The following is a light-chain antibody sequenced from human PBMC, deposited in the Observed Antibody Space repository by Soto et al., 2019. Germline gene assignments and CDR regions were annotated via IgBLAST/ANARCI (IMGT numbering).Light chain of an antibody. CDR3: QTWGSGIVV. J-gene: IGLJ2*01. Sequence: QSVLTQSPSASASLGASVKLTCTLSSGHSNYAIAWHQQQSEKGPRYLMKLNSDGSHSKGDGIPDRFSCSSSGAERYLTISSLQSEDEADYYCQTWGSGIVVFGGGTKLTVL. V-gene: IGLV4-69*01. CDR1: SGHSNYA. CDR2: LNSDGSH.